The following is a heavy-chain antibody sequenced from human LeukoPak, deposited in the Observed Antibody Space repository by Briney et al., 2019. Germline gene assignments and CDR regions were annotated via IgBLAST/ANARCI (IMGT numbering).Heavy chain of an antibody. V-gene: IGHV3-7*01. CDR3: ARDLSSSYFDY. CDR1: GFIFKKYW. Sequence: GGSLRLSCAASGFIFKKYWMNWVRQVPGKGLECLANIKEDGSETYYADSVKGRFTISRDNPKNLLFLQINSLRVEDTAVYYCARDLSSSYFDYWGQGTLVTVSS. CDR2: IKEDGSET. J-gene: IGHJ4*02. D-gene: IGHD6-13*01.